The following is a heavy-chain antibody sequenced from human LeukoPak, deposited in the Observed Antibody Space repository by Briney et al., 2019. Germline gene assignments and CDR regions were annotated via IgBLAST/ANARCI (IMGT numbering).Heavy chain of an antibody. J-gene: IGHJ5*02. D-gene: IGHD3-10*01. V-gene: IGHV4-59*08. CDR2: AYDSGST. Sequence: SETLSLTCTVSGGSISSYYWTWIRQPPGKGLEWIGYAYDSGSTNYNPSLQSRVTISVDTSKSQFSLKLTSVTAADTAVYYCARRGGRGSSYWFDPWGQGTLVTVSS. CDR1: GGSISSYY. CDR3: ARRGGRGSSYWFDP.